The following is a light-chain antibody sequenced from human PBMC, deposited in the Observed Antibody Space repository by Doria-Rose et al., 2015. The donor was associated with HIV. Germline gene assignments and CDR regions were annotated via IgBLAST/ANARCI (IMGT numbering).Light chain of an antibody. CDR1: QSLLYTSKNY. CDR2: WAS. CDR3: QQYYDTPS. V-gene: IGKV4-1*01. J-gene: IGKJ3*01. Sequence: DIRLTQSPESLGMSLGERATLNCKSNQSLLYTSKNYLAWYQQKPGQPAKSLIYWASTRQSGVHARFSGSGSGTDFTLTISSLEAEDVAVYYCQQYYDTPSFGPGTTVDTK.